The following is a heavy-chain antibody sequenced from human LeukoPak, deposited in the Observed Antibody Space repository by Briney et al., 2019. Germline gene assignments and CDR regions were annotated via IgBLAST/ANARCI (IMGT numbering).Heavy chain of an antibody. V-gene: IGHV4-4*09. D-gene: IGHD3-10*01. Sequence: SETLSLTCTVSVGSISSFYWSWVRQPPGKGLEWIGHIYTSGSANYIPSLKSRVTISLDTSKSQFSLKLSSVTAADTAVYYCAREMRGAFHIWGQGTMVTVSA. J-gene: IGHJ3*02. CDR2: IYTSGSA. CDR3: AREMRGAFHI. CDR1: VGSISSFY.